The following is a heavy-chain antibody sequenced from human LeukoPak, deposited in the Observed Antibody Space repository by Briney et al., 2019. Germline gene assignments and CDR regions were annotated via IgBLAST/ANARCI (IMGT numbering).Heavy chain of an antibody. CDR3: ARTKAQNPFRRGWANWFDP. J-gene: IGHJ5*02. D-gene: IGHD6-19*01. CDR2: IYYSGST. V-gene: IGHV4-39*01. CDR1: GGSISSSSYY. Sequence: SETLSLTCTVSGGSISSSSYYWGWLRQPPGKGLEWIGSIYYSGSTYYNPSLKSRVTISVDTSKNQFSLKLSSVTAADTAVYYCARTKAQNPFRRGWANWFDPWGQGTLVTVSS.